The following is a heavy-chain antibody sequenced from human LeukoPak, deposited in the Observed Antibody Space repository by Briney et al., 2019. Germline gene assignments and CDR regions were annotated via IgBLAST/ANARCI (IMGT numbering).Heavy chain of an antibody. D-gene: IGHD3-16*01. V-gene: IGHV3-23*01. CDR1: GFTFSTYV. CDR2: ISGDGGST. CDR3: AKCLGTGTYDTFDY. J-gene: IGHJ4*02. Sequence: PGGSLRLSCAASGFTFSTYVMSWVRQAPGKGLEWVSTISGDGGSTYYAKSVKGRFTISRDTSKYTLYLQMNSLRAEDTAVYYCAKCLGTGTYDTFDYWGQGTLVTVSS.